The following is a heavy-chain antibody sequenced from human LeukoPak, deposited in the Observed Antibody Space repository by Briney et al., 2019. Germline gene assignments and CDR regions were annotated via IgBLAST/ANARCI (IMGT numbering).Heavy chain of an antibody. Sequence: GGSLRLSCAASGFTFSNYNMNWVRQAPGKAMEWVSSITSSGTYSFYADSVRGRFTISRDNAKNSLYLQMDSLGPEDTAVYYCARDPYSGNYGNYYYYYMDVWGKGTTVTISS. D-gene: IGHD1-26*01. CDR2: ITSSGTYS. V-gene: IGHV3-21*01. CDR1: GFTFSNYN. CDR3: ARDPYSGNYGNYYYYYMDV. J-gene: IGHJ6*03.